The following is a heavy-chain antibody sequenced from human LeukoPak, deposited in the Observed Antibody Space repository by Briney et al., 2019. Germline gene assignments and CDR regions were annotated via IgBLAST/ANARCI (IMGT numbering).Heavy chain of an antibody. CDR2: INPNSGGT. V-gene: IGHV1-2*02. CDR3: ARDFKMGIPWGYYYYYYMDV. J-gene: IGHJ6*03. CDR1: GYTFTGYY. D-gene: IGHD7-27*01. Sequence: ASVKVSCKASGYTFTGYYMHWVRQAPGQGLEWMGWINPNSGGTNYAQKFQGRVTMTRDTSISTAYMELSRLRSDDTAVYYCARDFKMGIPWGYYYYYYMDVWGKGTTVTVSS.